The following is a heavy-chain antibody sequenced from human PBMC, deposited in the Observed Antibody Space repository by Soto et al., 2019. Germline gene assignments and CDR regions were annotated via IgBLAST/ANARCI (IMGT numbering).Heavy chain of an antibody. V-gene: IGHV4-34*01. Sequence: SETLSLTCAVCGGSFSDYYWSCIRQPPGTGLEWSGEINHSESTNYNPSLKSRVTISVHTSKNQFALKLSSVTAADRAVYYCARSQPRIGYCSGGSCYTAWSYYYGMDVWGQGTTVTVSS. J-gene: IGHJ6*02. D-gene: IGHD2-15*01. CDR2: INHSEST. CDR3: ARSQPRIGYCSGGSCYTAWSYYYGMDV. CDR1: GGSFSDYY.